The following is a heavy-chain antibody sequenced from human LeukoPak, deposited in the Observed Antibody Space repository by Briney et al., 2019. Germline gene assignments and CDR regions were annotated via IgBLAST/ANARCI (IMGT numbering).Heavy chain of an antibody. Sequence: ASVKVSCKASGGTFSSYAISWVRQAPGQGLEWMGGIIPIFGTANYAQKFQGRVTTTADESTSTAYMELSSLRSEDTAVYYCARDWGPYYDYVWGGYRYDAFDIWGQGTMVTVSS. J-gene: IGHJ3*02. V-gene: IGHV1-69*13. CDR3: ARDWGPYYDYVWGGYRYDAFDI. CDR2: IIPIFGTA. D-gene: IGHD3-16*02. CDR1: GGTFSSYA.